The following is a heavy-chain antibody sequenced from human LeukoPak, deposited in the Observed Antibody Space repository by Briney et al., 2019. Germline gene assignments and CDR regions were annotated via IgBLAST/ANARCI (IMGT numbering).Heavy chain of an antibody. Sequence: ASVKVSCKASGGTFSSYAISWVRPAPGQGLEWMGRIIPILGIANYAQKFQGRVTITADKSTSTAYMELSSLRSEDTAVYYCAGKTVTKPYYYYYGMDVWGQGTTVTVSS. D-gene: IGHD4-17*01. CDR1: GGTFSSYA. CDR2: IIPILGIA. CDR3: AGKTVTKPYYYYYGMDV. V-gene: IGHV1-69*04. J-gene: IGHJ6*02.